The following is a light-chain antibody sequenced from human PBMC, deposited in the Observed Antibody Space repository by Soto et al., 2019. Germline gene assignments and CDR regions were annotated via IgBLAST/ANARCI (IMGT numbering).Light chain of an antibody. V-gene: IGLV3-1*01. Sequence: SYELTQTPSVSVSPGQTASITCSGDKLGDKYAFWYQQRPGQSPVVVIYQDSKRPSGIPERFSGSNSGNTATLTISGTQAMDEADYYCQAWDSSTGVFGTGTKLTVL. CDR2: QDS. CDR1: KLGDKY. J-gene: IGLJ1*01. CDR3: QAWDSSTGV.